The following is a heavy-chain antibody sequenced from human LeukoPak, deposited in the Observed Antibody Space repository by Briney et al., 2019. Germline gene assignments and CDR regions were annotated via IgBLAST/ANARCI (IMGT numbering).Heavy chain of an antibody. CDR2: ISSRSSYI. Sequence: GGSLRLSCAASGFTLSSYNMKWVRQAPGKGLEWVSSISSRSSYIFYADSVKGRFTISRDNAKESLYLQMNSLRAEDTAVYYCASGVNYFDYWGQGTLVTVSS. J-gene: IGHJ4*02. CDR1: GFTLSSYN. CDR3: ASGVNYFDY. D-gene: IGHD3-3*01. V-gene: IGHV3-21*01.